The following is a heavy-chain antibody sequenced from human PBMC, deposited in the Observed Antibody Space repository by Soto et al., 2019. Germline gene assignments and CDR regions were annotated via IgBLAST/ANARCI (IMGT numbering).Heavy chain of an antibody. D-gene: IGHD6-19*01. CDR2: ISAYNGNT. CDR1: GYTFTNYG. Sequence: QVQLVQSGAEVKKPGASVKVSCKASGYTFTNYGFSWVRQAPGQGLEWMGWISAYNGNTNYAQRLQGRVTMTTDTSTSTAYMELRSLRSDDTAVYYCARDPLSNGWPNYYYYGMDVWGQGTTVTVSS. CDR3: ARDPLSNGWPNYYYYGMDV. V-gene: IGHV1-18*01. J-gene: IGHJ6*02.